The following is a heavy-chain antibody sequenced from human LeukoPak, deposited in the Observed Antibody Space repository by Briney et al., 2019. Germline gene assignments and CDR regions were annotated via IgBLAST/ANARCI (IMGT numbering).Heavy chain of an antibody. Sequence: SETLSLTCTVSGGSISSYYWSWIRQPPGKGLEWIGYIYYSGSTNYNPSLKSRVTISVDTSKNQFSLKLSSVTAADTAVYYCARSFQGIFGVVTTFDYWGQGTLVTVSS. CDR3: ARSFQGIFGVVTTFDY. J-gene: IGHJ4*02. V-gene: IGHV4-59*01. CDR1: GGSISSYY. D-gene: IGHD3-3*01. CDR2: IYYSGST.